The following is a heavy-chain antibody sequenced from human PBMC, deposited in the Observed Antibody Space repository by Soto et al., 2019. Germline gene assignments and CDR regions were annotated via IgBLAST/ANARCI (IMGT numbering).Heavy chain of an antibody. CDR2: IYSGGST. CDR3: ARFSHYYDSSGYHEGFDY. Sequence: PGGSLGLSCSASGFTVSSKYMSWVRQAPGKGLEWVSVIYSGGSTYYADSVKGRFTISRDNSKNTLYLQMNSLRAEDTAVYYCARFSHYYDSSGYHEGFDYWGQGTLVTVSS. V-gene: IGHV3-53*01. D-gene: IGHD3-22*01. J-gene: IGHJ4*02. CDR1: GFTVSSKY.